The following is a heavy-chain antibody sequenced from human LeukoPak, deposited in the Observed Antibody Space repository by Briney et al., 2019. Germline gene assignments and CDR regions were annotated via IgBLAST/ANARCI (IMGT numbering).Heavy chain of an antibody. CDR2: ISYDGSNK. CDR1: GFTFSSYG. Sequence: GGSLRLSCAASGFTFSSYGMHWVRQAPGKGLEWVAVISYDGSNKYYADSVKGRFTISRDNSKNTLYLQMNSLRAEDTAVYYCAKDSQFYSSSWYNYWGQGTLVTVSS. V-gene: IGHV3-30*18. J-gene: IGHJ4*02. CDR3: AKDSQFYSSSWYNY. D-gene: IGHD6-13*01.